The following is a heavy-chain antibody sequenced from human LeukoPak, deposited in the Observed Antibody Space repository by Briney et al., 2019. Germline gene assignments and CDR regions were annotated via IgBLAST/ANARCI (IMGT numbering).Heavy chain of an antibody. CDR1: GYTLTELS. D-gene: IGHD3-3*01. J-gene: IGHJ4*02. CDR3: ATDRDRSRIFWDY. CDR2: FNPEDGET. Sequence: ASVKVSCKVSGYTLTELSMHWVRQAPGKGLEWLGGFNPEDGETIYAQKFQGRVTMTEDTSTYTAYIELSSLRSEATAVYYCATDRDRSRIFWDYWGEATLVTVSS. V-gene: IGHV1-24*01.